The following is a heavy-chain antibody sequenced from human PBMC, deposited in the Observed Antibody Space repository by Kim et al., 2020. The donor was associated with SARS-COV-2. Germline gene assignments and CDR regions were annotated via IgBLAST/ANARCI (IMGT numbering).Heavy chain of an antibody. CDR2: ISGSGGST. CDR3: AKEVTSSGWYNYYYGMDV. Sequence: GGSLRLSCAASGFTFSSYAMSWVRQAPGKGLEWVSAISGSGGSTYYADSVKGRFTISRDNSKNTLYLQMNSLRAEDTAVYYCAKEVTSSGWYNYYYGMDVWGRGTTVTVSS. D-gene: IGHD6-19*01. CDR1: GFTFSSYA. J-gene: IGHJ6*02. V-gene: IGHV3-23*01.